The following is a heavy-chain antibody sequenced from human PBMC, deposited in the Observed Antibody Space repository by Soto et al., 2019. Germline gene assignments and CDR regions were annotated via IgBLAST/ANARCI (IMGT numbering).Heavy chain of an antibody. Sequence: GGSLRLSCATSGFTFSIYSMNWVRQAPGMGLEWVSSISSSSRYIYYADSVRGRLTISRDNAKNSLYLQINSLRAEDTAVYYCARDRXVAATSAPPYCYYGMDVWGQGTTVTVSS. D-gene: IGHD2-15*01. CDR1: GFTFSIYS. J-gene: IGHJ6*02. CDR3: ARDRXVAATSAPPYCYYGMDV. CDR2: ISSSSRYI. V-gene: IGHV3-21*01.